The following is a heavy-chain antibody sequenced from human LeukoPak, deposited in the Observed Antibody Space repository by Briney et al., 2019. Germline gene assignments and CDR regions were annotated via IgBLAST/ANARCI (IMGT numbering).Heavy chain of an antibody. CDR2: IMGSGGNP. CDR3: AKRVTSSTNLYSFSD. CDR1: GFSFSGYA. J-gene: IGHJ4*02. D-gene: IGHD6-13*01. V-gene: IGHV3-23*01. Sequence: PGGSLSLSCAASGFSFSGYAVTWVRQAPGKGLEWVSVIMGSGGNPYYADSVKGRFTISRDNSKNTLNLQMNSLRADDTAVYYCAKRVTSSTNLYSFSDWSQRSLVTISS.